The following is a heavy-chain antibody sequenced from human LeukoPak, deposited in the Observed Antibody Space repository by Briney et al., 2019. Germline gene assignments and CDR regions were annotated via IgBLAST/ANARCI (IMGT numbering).Heavy chain of an antibody. Sequence: GGSLRLSCAASGFTFSDYAIHWVRQAPGKGLEWVAVISYDGNKKYYADSAKGRFTISRDNSKNTLYLQMNSLRTEDTAVYYCAREILGSAFSFDYWGQGTLVTVSS. CDR2: ISYDGNKK. CDR1: GFTFSDYA. V-gene: IGHV3-30-3*01. D-gene: IGHD1-26*01. CDR3: AREILGSAFSFDY. J-gene: IGHJ4*02.